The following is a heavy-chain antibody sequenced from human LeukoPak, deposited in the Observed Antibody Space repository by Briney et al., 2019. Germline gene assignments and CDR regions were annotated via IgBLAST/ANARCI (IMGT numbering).Heavy chain of an antibody. Sequence: PSETLSLTCAVYGGSFSGYYWSWIRQPPGKGLEWIGEINHSGSTNYNPSLKGRVTISVDTSKNQFSLKLSSVTAADTAVYYCARLKGRAGAGTLEVDYWGQGTLVTVSS. J-gene: IGHJ4*02. CDR3: ARLKGRAGAGTLEVDY. CDR1: GGSFSGYY. CDR2: INHSGST. D-gene: IGHD6-19*01. V-gene: IGHV4-34*01.